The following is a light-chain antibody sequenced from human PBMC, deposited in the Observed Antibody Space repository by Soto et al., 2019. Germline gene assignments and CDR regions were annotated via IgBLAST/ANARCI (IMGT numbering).Light chain of an antibody. V-gene: IGKV1-5*03. J-gene: IGKJ4*01. CDR1: QSISSW. CDR2: KAS. CDR3: QQANSFPLT. Sequence: DIQMTQSPSTLSASVGDRFTITCRASQSISSWLAWYQQKPGKAPKLLIYKASSLESGVPSRFSGSGSGTEFTLTISSLQPDDFATYYCQQANSFPLTFGGRTKVDI.